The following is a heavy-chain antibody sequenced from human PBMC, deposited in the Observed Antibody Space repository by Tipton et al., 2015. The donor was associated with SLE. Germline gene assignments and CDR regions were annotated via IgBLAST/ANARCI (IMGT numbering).Heavy chain of an antibody. V-gene: IGHV4-4*07. CDR2: IYSSGNT. CDR3: ARDGGYCGGDCYREGYFQH. J-gene: IGHJ1*01. Sequence: TLSLTCTVSGGSISFYYWSWIRQPAGKGLEWIGRIYSSGNTNYNPSLESRVTMSVDTSKNQFSLKLSSVTAADTAVYYCARDGGYCGGDCYREGYFQHWGQGTLVTVSS. CDR1: GGSISFYY. D-gene: IGHD2-21*02.